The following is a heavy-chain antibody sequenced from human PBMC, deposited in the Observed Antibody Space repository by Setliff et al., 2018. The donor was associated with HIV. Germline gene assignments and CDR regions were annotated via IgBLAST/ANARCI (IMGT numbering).Heavy chain of an antibody. Sequence: SETLSLTCTVSGGSISSFNHYWNWIRQHPGKGLEWIGYIYYSGSAYYNPSLKSRVTMSVDKSKNQFSLRLSSVTAADTAVYYCARARRAGSGPKYFQHWGQGTLVTVSS. D-gene: IGHD2-15*01. CDR1: GGSISSFNHY. CDR2: IYYSGSA. V-gene: IGHV4-31*03. J-gene: IGHJ1*01. CDR3: ARARRAGSGPKYFQH.